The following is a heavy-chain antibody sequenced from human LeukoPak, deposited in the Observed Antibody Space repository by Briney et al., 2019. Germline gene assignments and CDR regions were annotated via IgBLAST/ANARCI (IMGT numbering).Heavy chain of an antibody. J-gene: IGHJ4*02. CDR2: IVVGSGNT. CDR3: ASRSSSWRQFDY. D-gene: IGHD6-13*01. CDR1: GFTFTGSA. V-gene: IGHV1-58*02. Sequence: SVKVSCKASGFTFTGSAMQWVRQARGQRLEWIGWIVVGSGNTNYAQKFQERVTITRDMSTSTAYMELSSLRSEDTAVYYCASRSSSWRQFDYWGQGTLVTVSS.